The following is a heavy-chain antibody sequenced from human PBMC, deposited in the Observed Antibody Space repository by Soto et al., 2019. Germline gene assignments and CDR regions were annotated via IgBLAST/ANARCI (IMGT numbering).Heavy chain of an antibody. CDR3: ARDQNSSGWTSYYYYYGMDV. CDR2: IYHSGST. V-gene: IGHV4-4*02. J-gene: IGHJ6*02. CDR1: GGSISSSNW. D-gene: IGHD6-19*01. Sequence: SETLSLTCAVSGGSISSSNWWSWVRQPPGKGLEWIGEIYHSGSTNYNPSLKSRVTISVDKSKNQFSLTLSSVTAADTAVYYCARDQNSSGWTSYYYYYGMDVWGQGTTVTVSS.